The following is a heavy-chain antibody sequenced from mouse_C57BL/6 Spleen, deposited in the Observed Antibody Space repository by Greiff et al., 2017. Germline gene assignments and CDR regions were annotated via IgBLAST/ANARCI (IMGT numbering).Heavy chain of an antibody. D-gene: IGHD2-2*01. CDR3: GVYGYHYAMDY. V-gene: IGHV5-17*01. CDR2: ISSGSSTI. J-gene: IGHJ4*01. Sequence: VQLVESGGGLVKPGGSLKLSCAASGFTFSDYGMHWVRQAPEKGLEWVAYISSGSSTIYYADTLKGRFTISRDNAKNTLFLQMTSLRSEDTAMYYCGVYGYHYAMDYWGQGTSVTVSS. CDR1: GFTFSDYG.